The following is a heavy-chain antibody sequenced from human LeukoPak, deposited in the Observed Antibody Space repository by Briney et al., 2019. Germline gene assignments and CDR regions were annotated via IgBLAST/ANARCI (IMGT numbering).Heavy chain of an antibody. Sequence: GGSLRLSCAASGFTFSSYDVHWVRQPTGKGLEWVSAIATAGDTFYSGSVKGRFTISRENVKNSLYLQMNSLRVGDTALYFCTRGGRDGFDIWGQGTLVTVSS. CDR3: TRGGRDGFDI. D-gene: IGHD2-15*01. J-gene: IGHJ3*02. CDR1: GFTFSSYD. V-gene: IGHV3-13*01. CDR2: IATAGDT.